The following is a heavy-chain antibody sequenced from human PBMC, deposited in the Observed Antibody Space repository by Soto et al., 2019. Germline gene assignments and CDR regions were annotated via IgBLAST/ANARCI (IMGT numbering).Heavy chain of an antibody. CDR3: ARARSSSWAALYYYYYGMDV. J-gene: IGHJ6*02. Sequence: SGGSLRLSCAASGFTFSSYSMNWVRQAPGKGLEWVSSISSSSSYIYYADSVKGRFTISRDNAKNSLYLQMNSLRAEDTAVYYCARARSSSWAALYYYYYGMDVWGQGTTVTVSS. CDR2: ISSSSSYI. V-gene: IGHV3-21*01. D-gene: IGHD6-13*01. CDR1: GFTFSSYS.